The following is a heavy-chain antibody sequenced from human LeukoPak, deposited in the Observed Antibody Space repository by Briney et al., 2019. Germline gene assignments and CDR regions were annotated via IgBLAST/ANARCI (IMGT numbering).Heavy chain of an antibody. CDR2: ITNDGSST. D-gene: IGHD7-27*01. CDR3: AGWGSGNY. J-gene: IGHJ4*02. CDR1: GLTFSSHW. V-gene: IGHV3-74*01. Sequence: PGGSLRLSCAASGLTFSSHWMHWVRQAPGKGLVWVSRITNDGSSTTYADSVKGRFTISRDHAEKVFYLQIHSLRVEDTAVYYCAGWGSGNYWGQGTLVTVSS.